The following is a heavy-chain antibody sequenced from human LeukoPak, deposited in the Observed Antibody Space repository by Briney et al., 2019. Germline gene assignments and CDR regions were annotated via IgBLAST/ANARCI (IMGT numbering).Heavy chain of an antibody. CDR3: ARDHYDTSGYFDY. D-gene: IGHD3-22*01. CDR1: GFSISSGYC. Sequence: SETLSLTCTVSGFSISSGYCWGWIRQPPGKGLEWIGSICHSGTTYYNPSLKSRVTISVDTSKNQFSLKLSSVTAADTAVYYCARDHYDTSGYFDYWGQGTLVTVSS. CDR2: ICHSGTT. V-gene: IGHV4-38-2*02. J-gene: IGHJ4*02.